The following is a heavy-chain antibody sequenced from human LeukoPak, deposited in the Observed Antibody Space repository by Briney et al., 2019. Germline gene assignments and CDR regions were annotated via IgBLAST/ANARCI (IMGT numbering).Heavy chain of an antibody. V-gene: IGHV3-7*01. J-gene: IGHJ4*02. D-gene: IGHD5-18*01. Sequence: GGSLRLSCAASGFTFSSYGMHWVRQAPGKGLEWVANIKQDGSEKYYVDSVKGRFTISRDNAKNSLYLQMNSLRAEDTAVYYCARSYSYGLYYFDYWGQGTLVTVSS. CDR1: GFTFSSYG. CDR2: IKQDGSEK. CDR3: ARSYSYGLYYFDY.